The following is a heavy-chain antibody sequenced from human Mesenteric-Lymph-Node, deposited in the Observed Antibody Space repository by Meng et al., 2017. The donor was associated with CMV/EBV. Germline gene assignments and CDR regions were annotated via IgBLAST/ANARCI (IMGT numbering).Heavy chain of an antibody. Sequence: SETLSLTCTVSGGSVSSGSYYWSWIRQPPGKGLEWIGYIYYSGSPNYNPSPKSRVTMSVDTSKNQFSLKLSSVTAADTAVYYCALSGVWFGELSGWFDPWGQGTLVTVSS. CDR1: GGSVSSGSYY. CDR3: ALSGVWFGELSGWFDP. J-gene: IGHJ5*02. V-gene: IGHV4-61*01. D-gene: IGHD3-10*01. CDR2: IYYSGSP.